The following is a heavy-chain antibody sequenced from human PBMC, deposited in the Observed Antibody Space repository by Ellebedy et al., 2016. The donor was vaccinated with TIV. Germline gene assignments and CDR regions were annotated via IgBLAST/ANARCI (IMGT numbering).Heavy chain of an antibody. Sequence: PGGSLRLSCAASGFTFSSYAMTWIRQAPGKGLEWVSTMSGSGGRIYNADSVKGRFTISRDKSKNTLYLQMNILRAEDTAVYYCARHCSGGNCSHHAFDIWGQGTMVTVSS. V-gene: IGHV3-23*01. J-gene: IGHJ3*02. D-gene: IGHD2-15*01. CDR3: ARHCSGGNCSHHAFDI. CDR1: GFTFSSYA. CDR2: MSGSGGRI.